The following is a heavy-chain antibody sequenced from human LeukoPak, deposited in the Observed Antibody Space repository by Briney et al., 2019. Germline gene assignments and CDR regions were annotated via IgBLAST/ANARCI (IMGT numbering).Heavy chain of an antibody. J-gene: IGHJ4*02. CDR3: ARECIVGATTFQDY. CDR2: IYYSGST. V-gene: IGHV4-39*02. D-gene: IGHD1-26*01. CDR1: GGSISSSSYY. Sequence: SETLSLTCTVSGGSISSSSYYWSWIRQPAGKGLEWIGSIYYSGSTYYNPSLKSRVTISVDTSKNQFSLKLSSVTAADTAVYYCARECIVGATTFQDYWGQGTLVTVSS.